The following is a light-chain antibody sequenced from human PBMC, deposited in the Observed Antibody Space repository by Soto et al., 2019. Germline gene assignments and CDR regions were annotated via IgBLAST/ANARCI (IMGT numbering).Light chain of an antibody. CDR3: QSYDSSLSVVV. J-gene: IGLJ2*01. V-gene: IGLV1-40*01. Sequence: QSVLTQPPSVSGAPGQRVTISCTGSSSNIGAPYDVYWYQQLPGTAPKLLIYGNNNRPSGVPDRFSGSKSGTSASLAITGLQAEDEADYYCQSYDSSLSVVVFGGGTKVTVL. CDR1: SSNIGAPYD. CDR2: GNN.